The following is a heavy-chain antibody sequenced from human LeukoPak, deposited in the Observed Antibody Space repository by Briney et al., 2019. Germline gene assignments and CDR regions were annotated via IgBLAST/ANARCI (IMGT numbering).Heavy chain of an antibody. CDR3: ARESGTDASDI. CDR1: GYTFTGYY. J-gene: IGHJ3*02. D-gene: IGHD6-13*01. CDR2: INPNSGGT. Sequence: VASVKVSCKASGYTFTGYYMHWVRQAPGQGLEWMGWINPNSGGTNYAQKFQGRVIMTRDTSISTAYMELSRLRSDDTAVYYCARESGTDASDIWGQGTMVTVSS. V-gene: IGHV1-2*02.